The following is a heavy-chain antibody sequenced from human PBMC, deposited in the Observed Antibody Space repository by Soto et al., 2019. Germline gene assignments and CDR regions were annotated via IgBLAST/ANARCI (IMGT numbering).Heavy chain of an antibody. D-gene: IGHD2-8*02. CDR2: IDPSDSYT. CDR1: GYNFATYW. V-gene: IGHV5-10-1*01. CDR3: ARRSLHTGSFDY. J-gene: IGHJ4*02. Sequence: PGESLKISCEGSGYNFATYWITWVRQVPGKGLEWMGKIDPSDSYTNYSPSFHGHVTISTDMSIRTAFLQWNSLKASDTAIYFCARRSLHTGSFDYWGQGTLVTVSS.